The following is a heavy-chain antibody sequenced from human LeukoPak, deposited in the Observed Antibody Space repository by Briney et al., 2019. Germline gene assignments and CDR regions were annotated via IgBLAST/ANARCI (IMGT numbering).Heavy chain of an antibody. CDR2: INHSGST. J-gene: IGHJ4*02. D-gene: IGHD2-2*02. V-gene: IGHV4-34*01. Sequence: PSETLSLTCAVYGGSFSGYYWSWIRKPPGKELEWIGEINHSGSTNYNPPLPSRVTISVDTPKNQFSLKLSAVTTADTAVYYCARGGWCSSTSCHKARLDYWGQGTLVTVSS. CDR1: GGSFSGYY. CDR3: ARGGWCSSTSCHKARLDY.